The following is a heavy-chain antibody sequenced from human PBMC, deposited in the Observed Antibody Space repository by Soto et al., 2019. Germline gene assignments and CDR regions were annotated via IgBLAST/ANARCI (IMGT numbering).Heavy chain of an antibody. J-gene: IGHJ4*02. D-gene: IGHD1-26*01. V-gene: IGHV3-23*01. CDR3: AKDVEGGSLFRGAFDY. Sequence: EVELLESGGGLVQPGGSLRLSCVASRFTFTSYAMSWVRQAPGKGLEWVAAISASGGATNHADSVKGRLTISRDNSKNTLYLQMNSLRAEDTAVYYCAKDVEGGSLFRGAFDYWGQGTQVTVSS. CDR1: RFTFTSYA. CDR2: ISASGGAT.